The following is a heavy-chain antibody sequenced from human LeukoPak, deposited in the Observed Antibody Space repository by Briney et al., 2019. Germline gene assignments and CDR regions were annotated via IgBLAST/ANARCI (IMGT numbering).Heavy chain of an antibody. D-gene: IGHD3-3*01. CDR2: IKQDETEK. CDR3: ARDWGNYDFWSGYTYYYGMDV. CDR1: GFTFSNFW. J-gene: IGHJ6*02. Sequence: GGSLRLSCTASGFTFSNFWMGWVRQAPGKGLEWVANIKQDETEKFYLGSVKGRFTISRDNSKNTLYLQMNSLRAEDTAVYYCARDWGNYDFWSGYTYYYGMDVWGQGTTVTVSS. V-gene: IGHV3-7*01.